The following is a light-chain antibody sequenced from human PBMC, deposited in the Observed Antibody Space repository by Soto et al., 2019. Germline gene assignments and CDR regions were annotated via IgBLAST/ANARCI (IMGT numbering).Light chain of an antibody. V-gene: IGKV3-11*01. J-gene: IGKJ4*01. CDR3: QQRGNWPWLP. CDR2: DIS. CDR1: QSVNTY. Sequence: EIVLTQSQATLSLSPGERATLSCRASQSVNTYLAWYQQKPVQAPRLLIYDISNSATGIPARFSGNGSGTDFALTISRLEPEDSEVYFCQQRGNWPWLPFGGGTRVELK.